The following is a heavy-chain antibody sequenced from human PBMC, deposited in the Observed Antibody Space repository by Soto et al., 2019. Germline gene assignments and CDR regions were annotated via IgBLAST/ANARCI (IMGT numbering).Heavy chain of an antibody. D-gene: IGHD6-19*01. Sequence: ASVKVSCKVSGYTLTELSMHWVRQAPGKGLEWMGGFDPEDGETIYAQKFQGRVTMTEDTSTDTAYMELSSLRSEETDVYYCATEVPRPWLVYLAFDIWGNGTMVTVSS. CDR1: GYTLTELS. CDR2: FDPEDGET. J-gene: IGHJ3*02. CDR3: ATEVPRPWLVYLAFDI. V-gene: IGHV1-24*01.